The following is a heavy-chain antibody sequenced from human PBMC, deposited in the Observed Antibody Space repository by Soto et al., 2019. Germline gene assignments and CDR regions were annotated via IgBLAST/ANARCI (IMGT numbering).Heavy chain of an antibody. Sequence: QVQLQESGPGLVKPSQTLSLTCTVSGGSINTGGYYWGWIRHLPGEGLEWIGHIFYTGTAYYNPSLRSRVTLSIDASANQFPLHMYSSTAADTAMYYCAIRLDDTPATFFTWFDPWGQGILVTVSS. CDR2: IFYTGTA. V-gene: IGHV4-31*03. J-gene: IGHJ5*02. D-gene: IGHD2-15*01. CDR1: GGSINTGGYY. CDR3: AIRLDDTPATFFTWFDP.